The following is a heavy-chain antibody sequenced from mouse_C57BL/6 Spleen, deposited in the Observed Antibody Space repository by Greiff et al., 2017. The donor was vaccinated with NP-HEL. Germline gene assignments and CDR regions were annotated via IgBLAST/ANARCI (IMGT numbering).Heavy chain of an antibody. CDR1: GYTFTSYW. Sequence: QVQLQQPGAELVMPGASVKLSCKASGYTFTSYWMHWVKQRPGQGLEWIGEIDPSDSYTNYNQKFKGKSTLTVDKSSSTAYMQLSSLTSEDSAVYYCALYYGSSYEAWFAYWGQGTLVTVSA. CDR2: IDPSDSYT. V-gene: IGHV1-69*01. J-gene: IGHJ3*01. D-gene: IGHD1-1*01. CDR3: ALYYGSSYEAWFAY.